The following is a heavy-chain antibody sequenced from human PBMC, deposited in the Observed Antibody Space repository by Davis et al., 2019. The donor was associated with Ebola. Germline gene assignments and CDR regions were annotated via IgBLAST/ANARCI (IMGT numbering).Heavy chain of an antibody. J-gene: IGHJ6*02. Sequence: GESLKISCTGSGYSFTSYWIGWVRQMPGNGLEWMGIIYPGDSDTRYSPSFQGQVTISADKSISTAYRQWSILEASDTAMYYCARWGRLVYYGMDVWGQGTTVTVSS. CDR2: IYPGDSDT. D-gene: IGHD3-9*01. CDR3: ARWGRLVYYGMDV. CDR1: GYSFTSYW. V-gene: IGHV5-51*01.